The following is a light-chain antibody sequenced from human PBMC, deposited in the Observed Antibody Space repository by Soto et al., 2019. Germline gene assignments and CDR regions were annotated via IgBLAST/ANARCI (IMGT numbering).Light chain of an antibody. CDR3: QHRSYWPFT. V-gene: IGKV3-11*01. J-gene: IGKJ3*01. CDR1: QTVTKY. Sequence: EIVLTQAPTTLSFSPGERATLSCRASQTVTKYLAWYQQKPGQAPRLLIYDTSNRATGIRTRFRGRGSGTDCTLTTSGRQPDYFAVYFFQHRSYWPFTCGPGTTADFK. CDR2: DTS.